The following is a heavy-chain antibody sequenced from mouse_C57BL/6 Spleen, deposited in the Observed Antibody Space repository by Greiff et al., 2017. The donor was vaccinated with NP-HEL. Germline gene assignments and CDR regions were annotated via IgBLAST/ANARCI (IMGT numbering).Heavy chain of an antibody. CDR2: FYPGSGSI. V-gene: IGHV1-62-2*01. Sequence: VQLQQSGAELVKPGASVKLSCKASGYTFTEYTIHWVKQRSGQGLEWIGWFYPGSGSIKYNEKFKDKATLTADKSYSTVYMELIRLTSEDSAVYFCARHEDSYYYGSSSYAMDYWGQGTSVTVSS. CDR1: GYTFTEYT. D-gene: IGHD1-1*01. J-gene: IGHJ4*01. CDR3: ARHEDSYYYGSSSYAMDY.